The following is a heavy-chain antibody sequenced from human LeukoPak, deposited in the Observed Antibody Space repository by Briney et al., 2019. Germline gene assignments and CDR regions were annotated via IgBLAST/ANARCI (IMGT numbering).Heavy chain of an antibody. CDR1: GYTFITYD. CDR3: ARGGPKRWRSGYYEKYALDY. J-gene: IGHJ4*02. D-gene: IGHD3-22*01. Sequence: ASVKVSCKASGYTFITYDINWVRQATGQGLEWMGWMSPNSGNTGYAQKFQGRVTMTRNTAMSTAYMELSSLRSEDTAVYYCARGGPKRWRSGYYEKYALDYWGQGTLVTVSS. V-gene: IGHV1-8*01. CDR2: MSPNSGNT.